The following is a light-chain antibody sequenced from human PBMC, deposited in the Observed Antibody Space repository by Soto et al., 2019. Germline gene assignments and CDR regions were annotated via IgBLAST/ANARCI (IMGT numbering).Light chain of an antibody. Sequence: QSVLTQSPSASGSPGQSVTISCTGTSSDVGGYNYVSWYQQHPGKAPKLMIYEVSKRPSGVPDRFSGSKSGNTASLTVSGLQAEDEADYYCNSYAGSGRVVFGGGTKLTVL. J-gene: IGLJ2*01. CDR2: EVS. CDR3: NSYAGSGRVV. CDR1: SSDVGGYNY. V-gene: IGLV2-8*01.